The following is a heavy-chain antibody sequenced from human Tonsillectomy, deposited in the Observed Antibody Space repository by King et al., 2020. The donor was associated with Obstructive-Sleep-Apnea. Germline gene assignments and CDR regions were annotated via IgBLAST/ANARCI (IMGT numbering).Heavy chain of an antibody. CDR1: GFTFSTYD. J-gene: IGHJ6*02. CDR3: SRAGLRFGSVVVNYGMDV. CDR2: IGSAGDT. Sequence: VQLVESGGGLVQPGGSLRLSCAASGFTFSTYDMHWVRQATGESPEWVSTIGSAGDTHYAGSVKGRFSISRENAKNAFFLQMNSLRAGDTAVYYCSRAGLRFGSVVVNYGMDVWGQGTTVTVSS. D-gene: IGHD2-15*01. V-gene: IGHV3-13*01.